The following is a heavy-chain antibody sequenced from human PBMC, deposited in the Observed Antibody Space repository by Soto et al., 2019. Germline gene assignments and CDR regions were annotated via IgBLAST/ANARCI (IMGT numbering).Heavy chain of an antibody. CDR1: GYTFTSYG. CDR3: AKGYCSGGSCYRTVDY. V-gene: IGHV1-18*01. CDR2: ISAYNGNT. J-gene: IGHJ4*02. Sequence: ASVKVSCKASGYTFTSYGISWVRQAPGQGLEWMGWISAYNGNTNYAQKLQGRVTMTTDKSTSTAYMELSSLRSEDTAVYYCAKGYCSGGSCYRTVDYWGQGTLVTVSS. D-gene: IGHD2-15*01.